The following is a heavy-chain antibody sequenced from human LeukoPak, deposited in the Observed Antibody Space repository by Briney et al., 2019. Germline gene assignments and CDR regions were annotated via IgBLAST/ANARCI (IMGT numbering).Heavy chain of an antibody. CDR3: AREPGSYCSSTSCYDARSPRAAAFDY. V-gene: IGHV4-34*01. Sequence: SETLSHTCAVYLGSFIGYYWSGIRQPPGKGLEWIGEINHSESTNYNPSLKSRVTIAVDTSKNQFSLKLSSVTAADTAVYYCAREPGSYCSSTSCYDARSPRAAAFDYWGQGTLVTVSS. CDR2: INHSEST. CDR1: LGSFIGYY. D-gene: IGHD2-2*01. J-gene: IGHJ4*02.